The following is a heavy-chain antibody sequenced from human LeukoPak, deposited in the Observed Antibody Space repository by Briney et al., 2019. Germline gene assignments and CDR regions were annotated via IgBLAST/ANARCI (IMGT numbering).Heavy chain of an antibody. Sequence: SGTLSLTCAVYGGSFSGYYWSWIRQPPGKGLEWIGEINHSGSTNYNPSLKSRVTISVDTSKNQFSLKLSSVTAADTAVYYCARGVDTDTQFDYWGQGTLVTVSS. J-gene: IGHJ4*02. CDR2: INHSGST. V-gene: IGHV4-34*01. CDR1: GGSFSGYY. D-gene: IGHD5-18*01. CDR3: ARGVDTDTQFDY.